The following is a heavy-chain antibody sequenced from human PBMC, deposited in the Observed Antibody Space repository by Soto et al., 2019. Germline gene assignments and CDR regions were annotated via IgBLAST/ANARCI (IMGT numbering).Heavy chain of an antibody. Sequence: VQLLESGGGLVQPGGSLRLSCAASGFTFSSYGMHWVRQAPGKGLEWVAVISYDGSNKYYADSVKGRFTISRDNSKNTLYLQMNSLRAEDTAVYYCAKGSRAYWGQGTLVTVSS. CDR2: ISYDGSNK. D-gene: IGHD2-15*01. V-gene: IGHV3-30*18. CDR1: GFTFSSYG. CDR3: AKGSRAY. J-gene: IGHJ4*02.